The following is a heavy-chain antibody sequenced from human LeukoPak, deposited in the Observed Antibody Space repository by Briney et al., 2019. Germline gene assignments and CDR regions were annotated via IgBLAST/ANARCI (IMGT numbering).Heavy chain of an antibody. CDR3: ARDLERRYFDY. V-gene: IGHV3-30*04. Sequence: GRSLRLSCAASGFTFSSYAMHWVRQAPGKGLEWVAVISYDGSNKYYADSVKGRFTISRDNSKNTLYLQMNSLRAEDTAVYYRARDLERRYFDYWGQGTLVTVSS. J-gene: IGHJ4*02. CDR1: GFTFSSYA. D-gene: IGHD3-3*01. CDR2: ISYDGSNK.